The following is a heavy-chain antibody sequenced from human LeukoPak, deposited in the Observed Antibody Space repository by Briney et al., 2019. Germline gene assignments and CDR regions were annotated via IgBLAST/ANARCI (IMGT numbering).Heavy chain of an antibody. CDR3: AKLPSGYSYFDY. D-gene: IGHD5-18*01. J-gene: IGHJ4*02. V-gene: IGHV3-23*01. CDR2: ISGSGTST. CDR1: GFTFSSYA. Sequence: TGGSLRLSCAACGFTFSSYAMSWVRQAPGKGLEWVSSISGSGTSTYYADSVKGRFTISGDNSKNTMSLQMNSLRAEDTAVYYCAKLPSGYSYFDYWGQGTLVTVSS.